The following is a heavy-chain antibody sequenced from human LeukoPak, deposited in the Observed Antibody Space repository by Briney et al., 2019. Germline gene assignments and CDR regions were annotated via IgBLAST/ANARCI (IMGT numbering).Heavy chain of an antibody. CDR3: ARGVEPRDAFDI. V-gene: IGHV1-2*04. CDR1: GGTFSSYA. J-gene: IGHJ3*02. CDR2: IIPNSSGT. Sequence: GASVKVSCKASGGTFSSYAISWVRQAPGQGLEWMGGIIPNSSGTNYAQKFQGWVTMTRDTSISTAYMELSRLRSDDTAVYYCARGVEPRDAFDIWGQGTMVTVSS. D-gene: IGHD3-3*01.